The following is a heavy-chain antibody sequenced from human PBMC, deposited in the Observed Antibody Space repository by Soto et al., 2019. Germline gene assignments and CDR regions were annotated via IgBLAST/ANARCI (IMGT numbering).Heavy chain of an antibody. J-gene: IGHJ5*02. Sequence: GASVKVSCKASGYTFTSYAMHWVRQAPGQRLEWMGWINAGNGNTKYSQKFQGRVTITRDTSASTAYMELSSLRSEDTAVYYCARGRGSSSFGNWFDPWGQGTLVTVSS. D-gene: IGHD6-6*01. CDR3: ARGRGSSSFGNWFDP. CDR1: GYTFTSYA. CDR2: INAGNGNT. V-gene: IGHV1-3*01.